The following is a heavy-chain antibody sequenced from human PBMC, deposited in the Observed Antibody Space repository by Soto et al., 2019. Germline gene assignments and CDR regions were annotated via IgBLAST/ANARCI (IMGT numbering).Heavy chain of an antibody. CDR2: IIPILGIA. V-gene: IGHV1-69*02. Sequence: ASVKVSCKASGGTFSSYTISWVRQAPGQGLEWMGRIIPILGIANYAQKFQGRVTITADKSTSTAYMELSSLRSEDTAVYYCARLPLGITGTDLPFDYWGQGTLVTVSS. D-gene: IGHD1-20*01. CDR3: ARLPLGITGTDLPFDY. J-gene: IGHJ4*02. CDR1: GGTFSSYT.